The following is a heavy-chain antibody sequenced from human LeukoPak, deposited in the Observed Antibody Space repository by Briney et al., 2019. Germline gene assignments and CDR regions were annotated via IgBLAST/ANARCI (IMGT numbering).Heavy chain of an antibody. CDR3: ARSLSRSSYGNFDY. Sequence: SETLSLTCAVYGGSFSGYYWSWIRQPPGKGLEWLGEINHSGSTNYNPSLKSRVTISVDTSKNQFSLKMNSVTAADTAVYYCARSLSRSSYGNFDYWGQGTLVTVSP. D-gene: IGHD3-10*01. CDR1: GGSFSGYY. J-gene: IGHJ4*02. CDR2: INHSGST. V-gene: IGHV4-34*01.